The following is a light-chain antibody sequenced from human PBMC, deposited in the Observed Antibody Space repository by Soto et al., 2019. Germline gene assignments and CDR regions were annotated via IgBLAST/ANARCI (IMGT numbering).Light chain of an antibody. J-gene: IGLJ3*02. CDR3: FSYTTSSTLV. CDR1: SSDVGGYNY. V-gene: IGLV2-14*01. Sequence: QSALTQPASVSGSPGQSITISCTGASSDVGGYNYVSWYQQHPAKAPKLMIYEVSNRPSGVSHRFSGSKSGNTASLTISGLQAEDEADYYCFSYTTSSTLVFGGGTKLTVL. CDR2: EVS.